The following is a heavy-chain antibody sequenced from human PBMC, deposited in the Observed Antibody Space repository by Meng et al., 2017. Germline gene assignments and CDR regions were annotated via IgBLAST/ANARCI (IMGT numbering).Heavy chain of an antibody. CDR2: IIPIFGTA. Sequence: GQLVQAGAEGKKPVYSVEVRCKASGGTFSSYAISWVRQAPGQGLEWMGGIIPIFGTANYAQKFQGRVTITADESTSTAYMELSSLRSEDTAVYYCARDGPSATLIYYWGQGTLVTVSS. CDR3: ARDGPSATLIYY. J-gene: IGHJ4*02. V-gene: IGHV1-69*01. D-gene: IGHD1-26*01. CDR1: GGTFSSYA.